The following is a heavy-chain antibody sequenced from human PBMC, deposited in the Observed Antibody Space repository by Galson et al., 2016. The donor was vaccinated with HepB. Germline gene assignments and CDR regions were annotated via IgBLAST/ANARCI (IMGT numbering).Heavy chain of an antibody. J-gene: IGHJ4*02. V-gene: IGHV1-18*01. CDR1: GYTFTSYG. D-gene: IGHD3-3*01. CDR2: ISASNGYT. Sequence: SVKVSCKASGYTFTSYGISWVRQAPGQGLEWMGWISASNGYTNYAQRLQGRVTMTTDTSTSTAYMELRSLRSDDTAVYYCARSGDFWSGYAFDYWGRGTLVTVSS. CDR3: ARSGDFWSGYAFDY.